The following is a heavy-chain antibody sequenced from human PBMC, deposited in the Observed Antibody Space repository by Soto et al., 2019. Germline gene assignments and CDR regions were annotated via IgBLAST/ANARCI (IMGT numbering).Heavy chain of an antibody. CDR2: IWYDGNDK. J-gene: IGHJ6*02. Sequence: QLQLVESGGGVVQPGRSLRLSCAASGFTFSSYGMHWVRQAPGKGLEWVAVIWYDGNDKYHGDSVKGRFTISRDNSKDTLYLQMNSLRAEDTAVYYCARDSSSWDSFHYGMDVWGQGTSVTVSS. CDR1: GFTFSSYG. CDR3: ARDSSSWDSFHYGMDV. D-gene: IGHD6-13*01. V-gene: IGHV3-33*01.